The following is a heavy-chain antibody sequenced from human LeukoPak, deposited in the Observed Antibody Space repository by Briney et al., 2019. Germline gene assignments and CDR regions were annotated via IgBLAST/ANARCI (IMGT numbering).Heavy chain of an antibody. Sequence: TGGSLRLSCVISGFTFSRYWMHWVRQVPGEGLVWVSRIGDDDTNAIYADFVKGRFTVSRDNAKNTLYMKMNGLGAEDTAVYYCARGGPYHGFDIWGQGTVVTVSS. V-gene: IGHV3-74*01. CDR1: GFTFSRYW. D-gene: IGHD3-16*02. CDR2: IGDDDTNA. J-gene: IGHJ3*02. CDR3: ARGGPYHGFDI.